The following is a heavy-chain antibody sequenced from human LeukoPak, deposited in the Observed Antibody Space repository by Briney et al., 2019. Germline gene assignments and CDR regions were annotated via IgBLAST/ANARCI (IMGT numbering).Heavy chain of an antibody. J-gene: IGHJ4*02. D-gene: IGHD3-22*01. Sequence: GGSLRLSCAAPGFTFSSYGMHWVRQAPGKGLEWVAVIAYDGSNKYYADSVKGRFTISRGNSKNTLYLQMNSLRAEDTAVYYCAKPPYDSSGYYPSTFEYWGQGTLVTVSS. CDR3: AKPPYDSSGYYPSTFEY. CDR1: GFTFSSYG. CDR2: IAYDGSNK. V-gene: IGHV3-30*18.